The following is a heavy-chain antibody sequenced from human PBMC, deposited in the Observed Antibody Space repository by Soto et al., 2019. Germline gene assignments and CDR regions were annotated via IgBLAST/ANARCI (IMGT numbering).Heavy chain of an antibody. Sequence: QSTLKESGPVLVKPTEPLTLTCTVSGFSLSNARMGVGWIRQPPGKALEWLAHIFSNDEKSYSTSLKSRLTISKDTSKSQVVLTMTNMDPVDTATYYCARMTEIAVAGPYFDYWGQGTLVTVSS. CDR2: IFSNDEK. V-gene: IGHV2-26*01. CDR1: GFSLSNARMG. CDR3: ARMTEIAVAGPYFDY. J-gene: IGHJ4*02. D-gene: IGHD6-19*01.